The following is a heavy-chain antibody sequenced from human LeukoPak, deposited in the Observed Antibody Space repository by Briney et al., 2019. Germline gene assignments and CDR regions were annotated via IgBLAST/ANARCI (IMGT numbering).Heavy chain of an antibody. CDR2: IHYSGST. D-gene: IGHD2-21*02. V-gene: IGHV4-59*08. CDR3: AGEGYCGGDCYSGVLDY. CDR1: GGSISSYY. J-gene: IGHJ4*02. Sequence: KSSETLSLTCTVSGGSISSYYWSWIRQPPGKGLEWIGYIHYSGSTNYNPSLKSRVTISVDTSKNKFSLKLSSVTAADTAVYYCAGEGYCGGDCYSGVLDYWGQGTLVTVSS.